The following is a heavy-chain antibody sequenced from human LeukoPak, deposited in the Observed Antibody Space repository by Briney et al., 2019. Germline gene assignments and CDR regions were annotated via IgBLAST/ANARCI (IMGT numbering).Heavy chain of an antibody. Sequence: PGGSLRLSCAASGFTFSSYAMSWVRQAPGKGLEWVSAISGSGGSTYYADSVKGRFTISRDNSKNTLYLQMNSLRAEDTAVYYCARVPRFSDYFDYWGQGTLVTVSS. CDR1: GFTFSSYA. CDR2: ISGSGGST. CDR3: ARVPRFSDYFDY. J-gene: IGHJ4*02. D-gene: IGHD3-3*01. V-gene: IGHV3-23*01.